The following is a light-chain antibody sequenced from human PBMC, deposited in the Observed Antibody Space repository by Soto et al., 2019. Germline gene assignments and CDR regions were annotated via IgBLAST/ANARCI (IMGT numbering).Light chain of an antibody. Sequence: QSALTQPASVSGSPGQSITISCTGTSSDVGGYDYVSWYQQYPGKAPKLIIYDVSDRPSGVSDRFSGSKSGNTASLTISGLQAEDEANYYCCSYTSSSTLVVFGEGTKLTVL. CDR1: SSDVGGYDY. V-gene: IGLV2-14*03. J-gene: IGLJ2*01. CDR2: DVS. CDR3: CSYTSSSTLVV.